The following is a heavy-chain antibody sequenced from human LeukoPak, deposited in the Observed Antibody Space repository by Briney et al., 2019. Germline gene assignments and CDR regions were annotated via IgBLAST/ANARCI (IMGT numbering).Heavy chain of an antibody. J-gene: IGHJ6*03. V-gene: IGHV4-30-4*08. CDR1: FGSISSDSHY. D-gene: IGHD3-10*01. Sequence: PSETLSLTCTVSFGSISSDSHYWGWIRQPPGKGLEWIGYIYYSGSTYYNPSLKSRVTISVDTSKNQFSLKLSSVTAADTAVYYCAREDRITMVRGVIPEGDYYYYMDVWGKGTTVTVSS. CDR3: AREDRITMVRGVIPEGDYYYYMDV. CDR2: IYYSGST.